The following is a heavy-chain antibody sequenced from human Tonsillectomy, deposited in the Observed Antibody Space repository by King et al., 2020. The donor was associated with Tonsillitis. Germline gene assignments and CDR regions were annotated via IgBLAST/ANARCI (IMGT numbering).Heavy chain of an antibody. CDR1: GFTFSSYG. V-gene: IGHV3-30*02. CDR2: IRYDGSKK. Sequence: VQLVESGGGVVQPGGSLRLSCAASGFTFSSYGMHWVRQAPGKGLEWVAFIRYDGSKKYYADSVKGRFTISRDNSKNTLYLQMNSLRAEDTAVYYCAKLRAGSGQTYWGQGTLVTVSS. J-gene: IGHJ4*02. D-gene: IGHD6-19*01. CDR3: AKLRAGSGQTY.